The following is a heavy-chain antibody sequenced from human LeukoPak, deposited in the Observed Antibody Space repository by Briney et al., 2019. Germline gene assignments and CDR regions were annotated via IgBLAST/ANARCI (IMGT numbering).Heavy chain of an antibody. CDR1: GFTFSSYW. Sequence: GGSLRLSCAASGFTFSSYWMHWVRQAPGKGLVWVSRINSDGSSTSYADSVKGRFTISRDNAKNTLYLQMNSLRAEDTAVYYCARGGDGYSYGYTYWGQGTLVTVSS. J-gene: IGHJ4*02. CDR2: INSDGSST. CDR3: ARGGDGYSYGYTY. D-gene: IGHD5-18*01. V-gene: IGHV3-74*01.